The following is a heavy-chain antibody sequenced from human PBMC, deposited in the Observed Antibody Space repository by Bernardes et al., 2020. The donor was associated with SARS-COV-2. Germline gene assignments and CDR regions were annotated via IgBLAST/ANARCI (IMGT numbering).Heavy chain of an antibody. D-gene: IGHD1-1*01. CDR2: IHPYGNT. J-gene: IGHJ4*02. V-gene: IGHV4-34*01. Sequence: ETLSLTCVVHGGSFTGYYWSWNRQSPGKGLEWIGEIHPYGNTDYNPSLGSRVTMSVDTSNNQFSLRLTSVTAADTAVYYCARGLDQYKVGHWGPGTLVTVSS. CDR1: GGSFTGYY. CDR3: ARGLDQYKVGH.